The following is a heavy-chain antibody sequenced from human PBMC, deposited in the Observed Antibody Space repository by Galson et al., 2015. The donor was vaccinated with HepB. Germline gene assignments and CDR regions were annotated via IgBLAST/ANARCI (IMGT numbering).Heavy chain of an antibody. D-gene: IGHD4-23*01. Sequence: SVKVSCKASGGTFSSYAISWVRQAPGQGLEWMGGIIPIFGTANYAQKLQGRVTMTTDTSTSTAYMELRSLRSDDTAVYYCARDRGRWEYGGNSNFDYLGQGTLVTVSS. V-gene: IGHV1-69*05. J-gene: IGHJ4*02. CDR3: ARDRGRWEYGGNSNFDY. CDR1: GGTFSSYA. CDR2: IIPIFGTA.